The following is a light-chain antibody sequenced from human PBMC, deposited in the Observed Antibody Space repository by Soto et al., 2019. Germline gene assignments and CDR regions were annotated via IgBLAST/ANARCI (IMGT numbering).Light chain of an antibody. V-gene: IGKV1-39*01. CDR1: QAITNY. CDR3: QQSFSAPLT. J-gene: IGKJ4*01. CDR2: AAS. Sequence: DIQMTQSPSSLSASVGDTVTITCRASQAITNYLNLYQEKPGTAPKVLIYAASDLQSGVPSRFSGSGSRTDFTLTITSLQPEDFAVYYCQQSFSAPLTFGGGTKVEMK.